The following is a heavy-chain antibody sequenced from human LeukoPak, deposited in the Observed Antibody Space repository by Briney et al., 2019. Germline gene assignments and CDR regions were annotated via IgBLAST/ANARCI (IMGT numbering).Heavy chain of an antibody. CDR3: ARDGYSQLLDLGGMDV. J-gene: IGHJ6*04. CDR1: GGSISSYY. D-gene: IGHD2-2*02. V-gene: IGHV4-59*01. Sequence: SETLSLTCTVSGGSISSYYWSWIRQPPGKGLEWIGYIYYSGSTNYNPSLKSRVTISVDTSKNQFSLKLSSVTAADTAMYYCARDGYSQLLDLGGMDVWGKGTTVTVSS. CDR2: IYYSGST.